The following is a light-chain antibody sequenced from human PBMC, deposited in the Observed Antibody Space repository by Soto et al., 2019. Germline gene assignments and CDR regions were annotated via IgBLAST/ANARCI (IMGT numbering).Light chain of an antibody. CDR2: GAS. V-gene: IGKV3-20*01. Sequence: EIVLTQSPDTLSLSPGERVTLSCRASQSVTNSYLAWYQQKPGQGPRLLIHGASSRATGTPDRFSGSGSGTDFTLTISRLEPEDFAVYYCQQYGATPWTFGQGTKLDIK. CDR1: QSVTNSY. CDR3: QQYGATPWT. J-gene: IGKJ1*01.